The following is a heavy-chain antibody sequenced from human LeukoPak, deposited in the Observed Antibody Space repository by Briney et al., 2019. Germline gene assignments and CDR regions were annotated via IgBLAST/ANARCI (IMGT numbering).Heavy chain of an antibody. CDR2: MNPNSGNT. D-gene: IGHD6-19*01. Sequence: ASVKVSCKASGYTFTGYYMHWVRQAPGQGLEWMGWMNPNSGNTGYAQKFQGRVTITRNTSISTAYMELSSLRSEDTAVYYCARGTRVAGLIYYYYYYMDVWGKGTTVTVSS. CDR3: ARGTRVAGLIYYYYYYMDV. J-gene: IGHJ6*03. CDR1: GYTFTGYY. V-gene: IGHV1-8*03.